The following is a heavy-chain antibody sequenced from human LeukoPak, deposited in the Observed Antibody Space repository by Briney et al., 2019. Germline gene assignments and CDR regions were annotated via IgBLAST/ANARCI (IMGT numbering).Heavy chain of an antibody. Sequence: SETLSLTCAVYGGSFSGYYWSWIRQPPGKGLEWIGEINHSGSTNYNPSLKSRVTMSVDTSKNQFSLKLSSVTAADTAVYYCARENGDSSGWYPDDENWFDPWGQGTLVTVSS. V-gene: IGHV4-34*01. D-gene: IGHD6-19*01. J-gene: IGHJ5*02. CDR1: GGSFSGYY. CDR2: INHSGST. CDR3: ARENGDSSGWYPDDENWFDP.